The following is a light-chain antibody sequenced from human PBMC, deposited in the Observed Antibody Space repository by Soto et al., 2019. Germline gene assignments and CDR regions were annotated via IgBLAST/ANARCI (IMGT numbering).Light chain of an antibody. J-gene: IGKJ1*01. Sequence: EIVLTQSPGTLSLSPGERATLSCRDSQSVSSSYLAWYQQKPGQAPRLLIYGASSRATGIPDRFSGSGSGTDFTLTISRLEPEDFAVYYRLQYGSSPRTFGQGTKVESK. CDR2: GAS. V-gene: IGKV3-20*01. CDR1: QSVSSSY. CDR3: LQYGSSPRT.